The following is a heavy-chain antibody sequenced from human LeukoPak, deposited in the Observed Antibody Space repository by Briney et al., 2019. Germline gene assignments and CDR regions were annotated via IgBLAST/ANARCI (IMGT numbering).Heavy chain of an antibody. CDR3: AADSEEGSYDSYYYGMDV. V-gene: IGHV1-58*02. CDR1: GFTFTSSA. D-gene: IGHD1-26*01. CDR2: IVVGSGNT. J-gene: IGHJ6*02. Sequence: SVKVSCKASGFTFTSSAMQWVRQARGQRLEWIGWIVVGSGNTNYAQKFQERVTITRDMSTSTAYMELSSLRSEDTAVYYCAADSEEGSYDSYYYGMDVWGQGTTVTVSS.